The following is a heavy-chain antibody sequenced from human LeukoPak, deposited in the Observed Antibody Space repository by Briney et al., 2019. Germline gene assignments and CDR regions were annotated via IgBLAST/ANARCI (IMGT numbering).Heavy chain of an antibody. CDR1: GGSISSYY. CDR2: IYYSGST. D-gene: IGHD6-13*01. CDR3: ARWRPIAAAGMSGMDV. V-gene: IGHV4-59*08. J-gene: IGHJ6*02. Sequence: SETLSLTCTVSGGSISSYYWSWIRQPPGKGLEWIGYIYYSGSTNYHPSLKSRVTISVDTSKNQFSLKLSSVTAADTAVYYCARWRPIAAAGMSGMDVWGQGTTVTVSS.